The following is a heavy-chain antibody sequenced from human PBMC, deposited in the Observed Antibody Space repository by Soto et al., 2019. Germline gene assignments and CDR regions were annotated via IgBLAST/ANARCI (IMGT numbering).Heavy chain of an antibody. J-gene: IGHJ4*02. D-gene: IGHD3-3*01. Sequence: QITLNESGPTVVRPTETLTLTCRFSGFSLTTSGVGVGWIRQSPGKAPEWLALIYWDDDKRYSASLKSRLTIAKDTSKNLVILTVSDLDPTNTATYFWAHSVLRTVFGLVTTTAISFSLWGQGAPVAVSS. CDR1: GFSLTTSGVG. CDR3: AHSVLRTVFGLVTTTAISFSL. V-gene: IGHV2-5*02. CDR2: IYWDDDK.